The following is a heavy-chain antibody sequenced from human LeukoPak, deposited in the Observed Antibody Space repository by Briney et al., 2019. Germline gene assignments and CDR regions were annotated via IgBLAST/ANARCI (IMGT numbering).Heavy chain of an antibody. Sequence: GGSLRLSCAASGFTFSSYAMHWVRQAPGKGLEWVAVISYDGSNKYYADSVKGRFTISRDNSKNTLYLQMNSLRAEDTAVYYCVACIAVAALFDYWGQGTLVTVSS. CDR2: ISYDGSNK. CDR1: GFTFSSYA. D-gene: IGHD6-19*01. J-gene: IGHJ4*02. V-gene: IGHV3-30*04. CDR3: VACIAVAALFDY.